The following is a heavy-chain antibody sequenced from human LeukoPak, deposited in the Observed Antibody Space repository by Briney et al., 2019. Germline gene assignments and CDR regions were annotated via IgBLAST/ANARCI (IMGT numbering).Heavy chain of an antibody. CDR3: ARHRAVAGTWPPLFFDY. V-gene: IGHV4-39*01. Sequence: SETLSLTCTVSSGSITNANYYWGWIRQPPGKGLEWIGTIYHSGTTYYNSSLKSRVTISVYTSKNQFSLKLSSVTAADTAVYYCARHRAVAGTWPPLFFDYWGQGTLVTVSS. D-gene: IGHD6-19*01. CDR2: IYHSGTT. J-gene: IGHJ4*02. CDR1: SGSITNANYY.